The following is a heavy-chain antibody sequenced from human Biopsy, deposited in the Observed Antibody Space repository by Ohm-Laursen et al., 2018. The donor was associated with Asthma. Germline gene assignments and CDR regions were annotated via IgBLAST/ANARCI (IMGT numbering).Heavy chain of an antibody. CDR1: GGSISVRNW. CDR2: IYHIGNA. CDR3: ARRWRSYDSSNYYLDQ. Sequence: TLSLTCDVSGGSISVRNWWSWVRQPPGRGLEGIGQIYHIGNAHYNPSLKSRVTMSVDKYKNQLSLKLTSVNAADTAVYFCARRWRSYDSSNYYLDQWGQGTLVTVSS. D-gene: IGHD3-22*01. V-gene: IGHV4-4*01. J-gene: IGHJ4*02.